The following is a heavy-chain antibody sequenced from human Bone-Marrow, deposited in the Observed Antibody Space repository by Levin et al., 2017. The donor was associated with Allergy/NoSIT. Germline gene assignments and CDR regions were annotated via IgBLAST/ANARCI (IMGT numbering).Heavy chain of an antibody. CDR3: ASPPFPYGSGKYYAY. V-gene: IGHV1-2*02. CDR1: EYNFPAYY. Sequence: ASVKVSCKASEYNFPAYYMYWIRQAPGQGLEWMGRITPASGDTKYAQKFQGRVTMTRDTSISTVYMELSRLRSDDTAIYYCASPPFPYGSGKYYAYWGHGTLVTVSS. J-gene: IGHJ1*01. CDR2: ITPASGDT. D-gene: IGHD3-10*01.